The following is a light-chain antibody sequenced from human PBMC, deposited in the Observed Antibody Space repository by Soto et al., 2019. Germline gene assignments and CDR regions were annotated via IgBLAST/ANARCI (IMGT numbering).Light chain of an antibody. CDR3: QQYGNSPIT. V-gene: IGKV1-5*03. CDR2: KAS. J-gene: IGKJ5*01. CDR1: QTITSW. Sequence: DIQITQSPSTLSGSVADRVTITCRSSQTITSWLAWYQKKPGKAPKLLIYKASTLKSGVPSRFSGSGSGTEFTLTISRLEPEDFAVYYCQQYGNSPITFGQGTRLEI.